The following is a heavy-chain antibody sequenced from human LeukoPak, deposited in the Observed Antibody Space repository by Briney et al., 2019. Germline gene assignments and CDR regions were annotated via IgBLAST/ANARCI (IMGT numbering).Heavy chain of an antibody. CDR3: VRRQGHYSTGGYYYYMDV. CDR2: INPSGGSA. J-gene: IGHJ6*03. D-gene: IGHD2-15*01. Sequence: ASVKVSCKASGYTLTNYYMHWVRQAPGQGLEWMGIINPSGGSASYAQKFQGRVTMTRDTSTSTVYMELSSLTSEDTAVYYCVRRQGHYSTGGYYYYMDVWGTGTTVTVSS. V-gene: IGHV1-46*01. CDR1: GYTLTNYY.